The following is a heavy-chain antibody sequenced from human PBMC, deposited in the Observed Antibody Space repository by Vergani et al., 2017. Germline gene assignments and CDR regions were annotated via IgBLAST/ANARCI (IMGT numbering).Heavy chain of an antibody. Sequence: QVQLQQWGAGLLKPSETLSLTCPVYGGSFSGYYWSWIRQPPGKGLEWIGEINHSGSTNYNPSLKSRVTISVDTSKNQFSLQLSSVTAADTAVYYCARGPTPYCGGGSCYSGWFDPWGQGTLVTVSS. J-gene: IGHJ5*02. D-gene: IGHD2-15*01. CDR3: ARGPTPYCGGGSCYSGWFDP. V-gene: IGHV4-34*01. CDR2: INHSGST. CDR1: GGSFSGYY.